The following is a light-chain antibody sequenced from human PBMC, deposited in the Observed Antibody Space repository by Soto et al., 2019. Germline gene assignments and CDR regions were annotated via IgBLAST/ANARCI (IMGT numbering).Light chain of an antibody. Sequence: QSVLTQPASVSGSPGQSITISRTGTSSDVGSYNLVSWYQQHPGKAPKLMIYEGSKRPSGVSNRFSGSKSGNTASLTISGLQAEDEADYYCCSYAGSSTFGVFGGGTKLTVL. CDR1: SSDVGSYNL. J-gene: IGLJ2*01. CDR3: CSYAGSSTFGV. V-gene: IGLV2-23*03. CDR2: EGS.